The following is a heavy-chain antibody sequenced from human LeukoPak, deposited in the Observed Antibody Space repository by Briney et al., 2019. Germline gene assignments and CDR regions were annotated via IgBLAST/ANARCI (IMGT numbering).Heavy chain of an antibody. CDR1: GFTFSSYA. Sequence: GGSLRLSCAASGFTFSSYAMSWVRQAPGKGLEWVSAISGSGGSTYYADSVKGRFTISRDNSKNTLYLQMNSLRPEDTAVYYCAKVSLFMTNDAFDVWGQGTMVPSLQ. D-gene: IGHD3-3*02. J-gene: IGHJ3*01. V-gene: IGHV3-23*01. CDR3: AKVSLFMTNDAFDV. CDR2: ISGSGGST.